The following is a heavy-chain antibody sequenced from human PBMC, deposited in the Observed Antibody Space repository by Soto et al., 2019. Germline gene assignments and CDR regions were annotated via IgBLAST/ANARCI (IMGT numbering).Heavy chain of an antibody. CDR3: ARHQEGPPDYYYSYGMDV. V-gene: IGHV4-59*08. Sequence: TSETLSLTCTVSGGSISSYYWSWIRQPPGKGLEWIGYIYYSGSTNYNPSLKSRVTISVDTSKNHFSLKLSSVTAADTAVFYCARHQEGPPDYYYSYGMDVWGQGTTVTVSS. CDR1: GGSISSYY. J-gene: IGHJ6*02. CDR2: IYYSGST.